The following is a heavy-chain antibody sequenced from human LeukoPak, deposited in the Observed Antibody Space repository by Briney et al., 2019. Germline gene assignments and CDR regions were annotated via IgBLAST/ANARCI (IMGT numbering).Heavy chain of an antibody. Sequence: SETLSLTCTVSGGSLISHYWSWIRQIPGKGLEWIGYIYDFGSTDYNPSLKSRITMSVDTSKNQFSLELNSVTAADTAIYYCAGAVGALLTWAFWGQGTLVTVSS. CDR1: GGSLISHY. J-gene: IGHJ4*02. CDR2: IYDFGST. V-gene: IGHV4-59*11. D-gene: IGHD1-26*01. CDR3: AGAVGALLTWAF.